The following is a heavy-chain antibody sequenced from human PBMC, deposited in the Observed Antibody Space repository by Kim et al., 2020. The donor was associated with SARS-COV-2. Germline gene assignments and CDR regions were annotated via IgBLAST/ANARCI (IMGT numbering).Heavy chain of an antibody. CDR1: GYSFTSYW. CDR3: AREGWFGESLSPYYYYGMDV. J-gene: IGHJ6*02. CDR2: IDPSDSYT. Sequence: GESLKISCKGSGYSFTSYWISWVRQMPGKGLEWMGRIDPSDSYTNYSPSFQGHVTISADKSISTAYLQWSSLKASDTAMYYCAREGWFGESLSPYYYYGMDVWGQGTTVTVSS. V-gene: IGHV5-10-1*01. D-gene: IGHD3-10*01.